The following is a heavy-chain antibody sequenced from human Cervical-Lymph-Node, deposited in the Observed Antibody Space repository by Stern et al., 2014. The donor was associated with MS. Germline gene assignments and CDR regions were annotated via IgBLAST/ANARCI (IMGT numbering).Heavy chain of an antibody. J-gene: IGHJ4*02. CDR3: ARGYGYFDY. CDR2: ISSSSSTI. CDR1: GLTLSLYG. V-gene: IGHV3-48*01. Sequence: VQLVESGGRLVQPGGSLRLSCAASGLTLSLYGMHWVRQAPGKGLEWVSCISSSSSTIYYADSVEGRFNISRDNAKNSLYLQMNSLRAEDTAVYYCARGYGYFDYWGQGTLVTVSS. D-gene: IGHD4-17*01.